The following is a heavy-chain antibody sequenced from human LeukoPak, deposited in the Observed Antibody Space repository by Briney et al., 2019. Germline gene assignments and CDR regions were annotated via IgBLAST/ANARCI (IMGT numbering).Heavy chain of an antibody. Sequence: GGSLRLSCAASGFTFSSYGMHWVRQAPGKGLEWVAFIRYDGSNKYYADSVKGRFTISRDNSKNTLYLQMNSLRAEDTAVYYCAKDYYDSSGYYSLRPWYYYYMDVWGKGTTVTVSS. CDR1: GFTFSSYG. V-gene: IGHV3-30*02. CDR2: IRYDGSNK. D-gene: IGHD3-22*01. CDR3: AKDYYDSSGYYSLRPWYYYYMDV. J-gene: IGHJ6*03.